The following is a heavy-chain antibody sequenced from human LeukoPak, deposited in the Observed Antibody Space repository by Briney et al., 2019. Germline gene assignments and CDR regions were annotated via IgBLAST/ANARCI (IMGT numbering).Heavy chain of an antibody. D-gene: IGHD3-22*01. Sequence: ASVKVSCKASGYTFTGYYMHWVRQAPGQGLEWMGWINPNSGGTNYAQKFQGRVTMTRDTSISTAYMELSRLRSDDTAVYYCARQRDYYDSSGYLFDYWGQGTLVTVSS. CDR1: GYTFTGYY. J-gene: IGHJ4*02. CDR2: INPNSGGT. CDR3: ARQRDYYDSSGYLFDY. V-gene: IGHV1-2*02.